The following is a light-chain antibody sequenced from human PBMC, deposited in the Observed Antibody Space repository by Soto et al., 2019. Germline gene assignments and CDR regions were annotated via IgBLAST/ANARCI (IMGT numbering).Light chain of an antibody. J-gene: IGKJ3*01. V-gene: IGKV3-15*01. CDR2: EAS. CDR3: QHYNNWPFT. Sequence: ELVLSQSPATLSVSPGERATLSCRASQSIRKNLAWYQQKPGQAPTLLIYEASTRATGVPARFSGSGSGTEFTLTISSLQSEDFAVYYCQHYNNWPFTFGPGTKVDI. CDR1: QSIRKN.